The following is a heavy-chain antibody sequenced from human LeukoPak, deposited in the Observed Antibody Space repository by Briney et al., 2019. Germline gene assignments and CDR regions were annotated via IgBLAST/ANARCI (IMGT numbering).Heavy chain of an antibody. Sequence: GGSLRLSCAASGFTFSTYSMNWVRQAPGKGLEWVSSIISSSSYIYYADSVKGRFTISRDNAKNSLYMQMNSLRAEDTAVYYCARDPQYCSGGSCYSFDYWGQGTLVTVSS. CDR1: GFTFSTYS. V-gene: IGHV3-21*01. CDR2: IISSSSYI. J-gene: IGHJ4*02. D-gene: IGHD2-15*01. CDR3: ARDPQYCSGGSCYSFDY.